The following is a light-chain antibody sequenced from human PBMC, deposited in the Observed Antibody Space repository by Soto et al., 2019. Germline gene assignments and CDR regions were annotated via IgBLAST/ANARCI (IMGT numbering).Light chain of an antibody. CDR1: QGIRNY. Sequence: DIQLTQSPSFLSASVGDRVTITCRASQGIRNYLAWYQQKPGRAPKLLMYIASTLQTGVPSRFTGSQSGTEFTLTITSLKPEDFTTYYTPHLNNYPITFGQGTRLEIK. CDR3: PHLNNYPIT. CDR2: IAS. V-gene: IGKV1-9*01. J-gene: IGKJ5*01.